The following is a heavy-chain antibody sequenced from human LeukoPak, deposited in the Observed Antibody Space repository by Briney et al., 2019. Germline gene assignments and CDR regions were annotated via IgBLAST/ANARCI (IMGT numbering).Heavy chain of an antibody. V-gene: IGHV3-30*18. D-gene: IGHD6-13*01. J-gene: IGHJ3*02. CDR1: GFTFSSYG. Sequence: GGSLRLSCAASGFTFSSYGMHWVRQAPGKGLEWVAVISYDGSNKYYADSVKGRFTISRDNSKNTLYLQMNSLRAEDTAVYYCAKEPQYSSSWSRRNDAFDIWGQGTMVTVSS. CDR3: AKEPQYSSSWSRRNDAFDI. CDR2: ISYDGSNK.